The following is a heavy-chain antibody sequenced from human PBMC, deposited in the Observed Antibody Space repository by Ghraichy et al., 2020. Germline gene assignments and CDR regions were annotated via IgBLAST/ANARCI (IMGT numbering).Heavy chain of an antibody. CDR1: GFTFSSYW. CDR2: INSDGSST. V-gene: IGHV3-74*01. Sequence: LNISCAASGFTFSSYWMHWVRQAPGKGLVWVSRINSDGSSTSYADSVKGRFTISRDNAKNTLYLQMNSLRAEDTAVYYCARSGGYRGYDYEYYGMDVWGQGTTVTVSS. D-gene: IGHD5-12*01. J-gene: IGHJ6*02. CDR3: ARSGGYRGYDYEYYGMDV.